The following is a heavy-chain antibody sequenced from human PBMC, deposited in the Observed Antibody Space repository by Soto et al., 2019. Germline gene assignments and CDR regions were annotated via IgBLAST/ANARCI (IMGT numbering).Heavy chain of an antibody. V-gene: IGHV4-34*01. J-gene: IGHJ4*02. Sequence: SETLSLTCAVYGGSFSGYYWSWIRQPPGKGLEWIGEINHSGSTNYNPSLKSRVTISVDTSMNQFSLKLSSVTAADTAVYYCARGRRGWLRLVNFDYWGQGTLVTVSS. CDR3: ARGRRGWLRLVNFDY. CDR2: INHSGST. CDR1: GGSFSGYY. D-gene: IGHD5-12*01.